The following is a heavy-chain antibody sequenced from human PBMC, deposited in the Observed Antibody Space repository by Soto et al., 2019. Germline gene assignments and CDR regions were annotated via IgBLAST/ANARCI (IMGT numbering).Heavy chain of an antibody. CDR3: ARGGLPPRGGIFDY. Sequence: SETLSLTCTVSGGSISSYYWSWIRQPPGKGLEWIGYIYYSGSTNYNPSLKSRVTISVDTSKNQFSLKLSSVTAADTAVYYCARGGLPPRGGIFDYWGQGTLVTVSS. V-gene: IGHV4-59*01. D-gene: IGHD3-10*01. CDR2: IYYSGST. CDR1: GGSISSYY. J-gene: IGHJ4*02.